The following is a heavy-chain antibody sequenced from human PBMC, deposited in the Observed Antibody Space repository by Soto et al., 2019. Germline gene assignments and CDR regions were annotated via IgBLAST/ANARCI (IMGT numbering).Heavy chain of an antibody. CDR1: GYTFTSYD. V-gene: IGHV1-3*01. CDR2: INAGNGNT. CDR3: ARDRALELGDY. J-gene: IGHJ4*02. D-gene: IGHD1-26*01. Sequence: ASVKVSCKASGYTFTSYDMHWVRQAPGQRLEWMGWINAGNGNTKYAQKLQGRVTMTTDTSTSTAYMELRSLRSDDTAVYYCARDRALELGDYWGQGTLVTVSS.